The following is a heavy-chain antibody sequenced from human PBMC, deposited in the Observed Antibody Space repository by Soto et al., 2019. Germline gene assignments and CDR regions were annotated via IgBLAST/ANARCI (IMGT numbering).Heavy chain of an antibody. Sequence: QVQLVQSGAEVKKPGASVKVSCKASGYTFTSYDINWVRQATGQGLEWMGWMNPNSGNTGYAQKFQGRVTMTRNTSISTAYMELSSLRSEDTAVYYCARVGRLVGFGYYYYYMDVWGKGTTVTVSS. V-gene: IGHV1-8*01. J-gene: IGHJ6*03. D-gene: IGHD6-6*01. CDR3: ARVGRLVGFGYYYYYMDV. CDR2: MNPNSGNT. CDR1: GYTFTSYD.